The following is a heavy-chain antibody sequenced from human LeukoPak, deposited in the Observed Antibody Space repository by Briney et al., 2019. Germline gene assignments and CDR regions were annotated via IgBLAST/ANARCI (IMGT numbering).Heavy chain of an antibody. CDR2: IFHSGST. CDR3: ARGEGYSSTWYQPHFDC. CDR1: GGYISSSNW. V-gene: IGHV4-4*02. J-gene: IGHJ4*02. Sequence: PSETLSLTCAVSGGYISSSNWWSWVRQAPGKGLEWIGEIFHSGSTKFHPSLKSRVTLSLDKSKKQFSLKLNSETAAATAVHFLARGEGYSSTWYQPHFDCCGQGILVTVSS. D-gene: IGHD6-13*01.